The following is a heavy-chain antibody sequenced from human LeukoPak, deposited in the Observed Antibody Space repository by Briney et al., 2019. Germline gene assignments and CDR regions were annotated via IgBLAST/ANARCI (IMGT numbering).Heavy chain of an antibody. V-gene: IGHV3-48*01. CDR3: ARDPKSSGWYGNWFDP. D-gene: IGHD6-19*01. CDR2: ISSSSSTI. Sequence: GGSLRLSCAASGFTFSSYSMNWVRQAPGKGLEWVSYISSSSSTIYYADSVKGRFTISRDNAKNSLYLQMNSLRAEDTAVYYCARDPKSSGWYGNWFDPWGQGTLVTVSS. J-gene: IGHJ5*02. CDR1: GFTFSSYS.